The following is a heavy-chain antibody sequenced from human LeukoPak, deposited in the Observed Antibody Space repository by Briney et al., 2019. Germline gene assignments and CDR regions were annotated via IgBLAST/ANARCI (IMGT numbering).Heavy chain of an antibody. Sequence: SVKVSCKASGGTFSSYAISWVRQAPGQGLEWMGGFIPIFGTANYAQKFQGRVTITADESTSTAYMELSSLRSEDTAVYYCARGELLWFGELLAPPLGYYYYMDVWGKGTTVTISS. CDR2: FIPIFGTA. J-gene: IGHJ6*03. D-gene: IGHD3-10*01. CDR1: GGTFSSYA. V-gene: IGHV1-69*13. CDR3: ARGELLWFGELLAPPLGYYYYMDV.